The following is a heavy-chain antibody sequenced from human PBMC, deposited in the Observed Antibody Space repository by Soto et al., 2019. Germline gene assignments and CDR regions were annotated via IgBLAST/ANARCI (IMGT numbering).Heavy chain of an antibody. CDR3: ARESGLFDY. Sequence: QVQLVESGGGVVQPGRSLRLSCAASGFTFSSYAMHWVRQAPGKGLEWVAVISYDGSNKYYADSVKGRFTISRDNSMNTLYLQMNSLRAEDTAVYYCARESGLFDYWGQGTLVTVSS. CDR1: GFTFSSYA. CDR2: ISYDGSNK. D-gene: IGHD1-26*01. V-gene: IGHV3-30-3*01. J-gene: IGHJ4*02.